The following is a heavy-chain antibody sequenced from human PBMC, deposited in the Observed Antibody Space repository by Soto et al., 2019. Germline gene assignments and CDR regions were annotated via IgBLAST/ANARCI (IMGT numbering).Heavy chain of an antibody. CDR1: GYTFTGYY. CDR2: INPNSGGT. J-gene: IGHJ4*02. CDR3: ARSGTTVTNDY. D-gene: IGHD4-17*01. V-gene: IGHV1-2*04. Sequence: ASVKVSCKASGYTFTGYYMHWVRQAPGQGLEWMGWINPNSGGTSYAQKFQGWVTMTRDTSISTAYMELSSLRSEDTAVCYCARSGTTVTNDYWGQGTLVTVSS.